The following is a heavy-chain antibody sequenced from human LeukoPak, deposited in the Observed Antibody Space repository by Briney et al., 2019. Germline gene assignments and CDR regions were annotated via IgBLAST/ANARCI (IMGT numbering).Heavy chain of an antibody. CDR3: ARGGSIAAQLDY. CDR1: GFTFSSYS. V-gene: IGHV3-21*01. Sequence: GGSLRLSCAASGFTFSSYSMNWVRQAPGKGLEWVSSISSSSSHIYYADSVKGRFTISGDNAKNSLYLQMNSLRAEDTAVYYCARGGSIAAQLDYWGQGTLVTVSS. D-gene: IGHD6-6*01. J-gene: IGHJ4*02. CDR2: ISSSSSHI.